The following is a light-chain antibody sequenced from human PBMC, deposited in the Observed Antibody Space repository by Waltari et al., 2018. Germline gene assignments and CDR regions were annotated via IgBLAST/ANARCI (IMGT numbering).Light chain of an antibody. J-gene: IGKJ2*01. V-gene: IGKV3-15*01. CDR1: ERFSIN. CDR3: HQYNNRPPYT. CDR2: GAS. Sequence: TQSPATLSVSLGERVTPTCRASERFSINLACYQQKPGQPPRLIIHGASKRATGVPARFAGSGSRTEFTLTITSLQSEDIAVYYCHQYNNRPPYTFGQGTKLEIK.